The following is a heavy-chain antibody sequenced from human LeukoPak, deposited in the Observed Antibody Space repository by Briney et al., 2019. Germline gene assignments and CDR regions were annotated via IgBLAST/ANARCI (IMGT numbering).Heavy chain of an antibody. CDR2: IGGRGGSA. CDR1: GFTFSDYG. V-gene: IGHV3-23*01. Sequence: GGSLRLSCAASGFTFSDYGMNWVRQTPGKGLEWVSAIGGRGGSAYYADSVKGRFTISRDNAKNSLFLRMNTLRVEDTAVYYCARDVVGYYDSSGYYLSASDIWGQGTMVTVSS. D-gene: IGHD3-22*01. J-gene: IGHJ3*02. CDR3: ARDVVGYYDSSGYYLSASDI.